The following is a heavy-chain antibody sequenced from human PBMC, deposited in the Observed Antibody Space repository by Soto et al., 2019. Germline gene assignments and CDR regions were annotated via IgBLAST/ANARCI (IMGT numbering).Heavy chain of an antibody. CDR2: ISAYNGNT. J-gene: IGHJ4*02. CDR3: ARDTRVLMVYANFDY. D-gene: IGHD2-8*01. Sequence: ASVKVSCKASGYTCTSYGISWVRQAPGQGLEWMGWISAYNGNTNYAQKLQGRVTMTTDTSTSTAYMELRSLRSDDTAVYYCARDTRVLMVYANFDYCGQGTLVTVSS. V-gene: IGHV1-18*01. CDR1: GYTCTSYG.